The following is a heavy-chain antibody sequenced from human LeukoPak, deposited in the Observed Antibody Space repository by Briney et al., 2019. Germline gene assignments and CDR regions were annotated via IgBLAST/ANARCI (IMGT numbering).Heavy chain of an antibody. V-gene: IGHV3-7*01. Sequence: PGGSLRLSCAAPGVIFSSCWMSWVRQAPGKGLEWVANIRQDGSEKYYVDSVKGRFTISRDNAKNSLYLQMNSLRAEDTAVYYCAREGVATISAFDYWGQGTLVTVSS. J-gene: IGHJ4*02. CDR2: IRQDGSEK. D-gene: IGHD5-12*01. CDR3: AREGVATISAFDY. CDR1: GVIFSSCW.